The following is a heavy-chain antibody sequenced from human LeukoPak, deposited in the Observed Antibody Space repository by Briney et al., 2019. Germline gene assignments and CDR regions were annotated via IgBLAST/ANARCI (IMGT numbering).Heavy chain of an antibody. CDR2: ISYDGSNK. Sequence: PGRSLRLSCAASGFTFSSYAMHWVRQAPGKGLEWVAVISYDGSNKYYADSVKGRFTISRDNSKNTLYLQMYSLRAEDTAVYYCARDRVSGFLDYWGQGTLVTVSS. CDR3: ARDRVSGFLDY. D-gene: IGHD5-12*01. J-gene: IGHJ4*02. V-gene: IGHV3-30-3*01. CDR1: GFTFSSYA.